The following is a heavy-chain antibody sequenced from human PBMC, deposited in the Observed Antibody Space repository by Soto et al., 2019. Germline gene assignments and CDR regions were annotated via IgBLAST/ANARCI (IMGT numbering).Heavy chain of an antibody. CDR1: GYTFTSYD. CDR3: ARGRGLLQYYYYGMDV. V-gene: IGHV1-8*01. Sequence: ASVKVSCKASGYTFTSYDINWVRQATGQGLEWMGWMNPNSGNTGYAQKFQGRVTMTRNTSISTAYMELSSLRSEDTAVYYCARGRGLLQYYYYGMDVCGQGTTVTGSS. CDR2: MNPNSGNT. D-gene: IGHD3-3*01. J-gene: IGHJ6*02.